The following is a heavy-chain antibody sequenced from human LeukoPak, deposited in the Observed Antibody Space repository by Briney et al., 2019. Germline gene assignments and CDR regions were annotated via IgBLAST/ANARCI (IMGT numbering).Heavy chain of an antibody. D-gene: IGHD4-11*01. CDR2: IYHSGST. CDR3: ARARTTVTMWFDP. V-gene: IGHV4-38-2*02. CDR1: GYSISSGYY. Sequence: SETLSLTCTVSGYSISSGYYWGWIRQPPGKGLEWIGSIYHSGSTYYNPSLKSRVTISVDTSKNQFSLKLSSVTAADTAVYYCARARTTVTMWFDPWGQGTLVTVSS. J-gene: IGHJ5*02.